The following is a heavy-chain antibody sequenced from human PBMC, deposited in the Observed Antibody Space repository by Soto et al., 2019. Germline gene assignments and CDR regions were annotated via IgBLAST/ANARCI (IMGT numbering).Heavy chain of an antibody. CDR2: VYYRGRS. J-gene: IGHJ4*02. Sequence: SETLSLTCTVSVCAVTNSSYYWVWILQSPGKGLEWIGSVYYRGRSYSKSSVKSRVTISVDTSKNQFSLNLNSVTASDTAVYFCVSQRPIVITQAYFEYWGPAALVIVS. V-gene: IGHV4-39*01. CDR3: VSQRPIVITQAYFEY. CDR1: VCAVTNSSYY. D-gene: IGHD3-16*02.